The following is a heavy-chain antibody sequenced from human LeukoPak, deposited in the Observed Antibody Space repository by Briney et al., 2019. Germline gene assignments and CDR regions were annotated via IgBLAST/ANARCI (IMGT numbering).Heavy chain of an antibody. V-gene: IGHV1-2*02. CDR3: ARGGAELIPPLLWFGEFPFDY. J-gene: IGHJ4*02. CDR2: INPNSGGT. CDR1: GHTFTGYY. D-gene: IGHD3-10*01. Sequence: ASVKVSCKASGHTFTGYYMHWVRQAPGQGLEWMGWINPNSGGTNYAQKFQGRVTMTRDTSVSTAYMELSRLRSDDTAVYYCARGGAELIPPLLWFGEFPFDYWGQGTLVTVSS.